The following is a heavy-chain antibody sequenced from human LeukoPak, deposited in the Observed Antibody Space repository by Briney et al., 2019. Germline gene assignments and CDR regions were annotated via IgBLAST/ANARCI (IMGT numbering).Heavy chain of an antibody. CDR2: ISAYNGNT. V-gene: IGHV1-18*01. D-gene: IGHD3-10*01. J-gene: IGHJ4*02. CDR3: ARDGVVGYYYGSGSYYRADY. Sequence: ASVKVSCKASGYTFTSYGISWVRQAPGQGLEWMGWISAYNGNTNYAQKLQGRVTMTTDTSTSTAYMELRSLRSDDTAVYYCARDGVVGYYYGSGSYYRADYWGQGTLVTVSS. CDR1: GYTFTSYG.